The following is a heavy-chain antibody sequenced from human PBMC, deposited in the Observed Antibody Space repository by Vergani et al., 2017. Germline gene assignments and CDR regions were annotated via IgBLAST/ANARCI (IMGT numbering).Heavy chain of an antibody. CDR2: ISSSSSYI. J-gene: IGHJ4*02. Sequence: EVQLVESGGGLVKPGGSLRLSCAASGFTFSSYSMNWVHQAPGKGLEWVSSISSSSSYIYYADSVKGRFTISRDNAKNSLYLQMNSLRAEDTAVYYCARFRSGYPDYWGQGTLVTVSS. CDR3: ARFRSGYPDY. D-gene: IGHD3-22*01. V-gene: IGHV3-21*01. CDR1: GFTFSSYS.